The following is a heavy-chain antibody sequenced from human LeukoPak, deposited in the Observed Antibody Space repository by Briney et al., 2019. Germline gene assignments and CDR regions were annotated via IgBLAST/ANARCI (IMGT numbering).Heavy chain of an antibody. CDR3: AISLDYYYGSGSYDY. Sequence: SETLSLTCTVSGGSISSYYWSWIRQPPGKGLEWLGYIYYSGSTNYNPSLKSRVTISVDTSKNQFSLKLSSVTAADTAVYYCAISLDYYYGSGSYDYWGQGTLVTVSS. D-gene: IGHD3-10*01. J-gene: IGHJ4*02. CDR2: IYYSGST. V-gene: IGHV4-59*01. CDR1: GGSISSYY.